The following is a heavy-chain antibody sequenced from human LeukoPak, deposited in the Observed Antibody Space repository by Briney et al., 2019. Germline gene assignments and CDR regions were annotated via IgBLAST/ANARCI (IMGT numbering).Heavy chain of an antibody. V-gene: IGHV4-39*02. CDR2: MYYSGST. J-gene: IGHJ4*02. Sequence: SETLSLTCTVSGGSISSSSYYWSWVRQPPGKGLEWIGSMYYSGSTYYSPSLRSRVTISVDTSKNHFSLKLSPVTAADTAVYYCASRSGYYPSYFDYWGQGFLVTVSS. D-gene: IGHD3-22*01. CDR1: GGSISSSSYY. CDR3: ASRSGYYPSYFDY.